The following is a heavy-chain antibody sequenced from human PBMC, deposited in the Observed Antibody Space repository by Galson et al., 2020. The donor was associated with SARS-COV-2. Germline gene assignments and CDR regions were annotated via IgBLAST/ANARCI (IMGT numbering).Heavy chain of an antibody. CDR2: IIPIFGTA. D-gene: IGHD3-9*01. J-gene: IGHJ6*02. CDR3: ARDCLPYDILTGHYYYYGMDV. CDR1: GGTFSSYA. Sequence: KISCKASGGTFSSYAISWVRQAPGQGLEWMGGIIPIFGTANYAQKFQGRVTITADESTSTAYMELSSLRSEDTAVYYCARDCLPYDILTGHYYYYGMDVWGQGTTVTVSS. V-gene: IGHV1-69*01.